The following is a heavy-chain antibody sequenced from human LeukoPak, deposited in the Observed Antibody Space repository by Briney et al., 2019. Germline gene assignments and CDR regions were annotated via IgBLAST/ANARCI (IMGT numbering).Heavy chain of an antibody. V-gene: IGHV3-23*01. CDR2: ISGSGGST. Sequence: PGGSLRLSCAASGFTFSSYAMSWVRQAPGKGLEWVSAISGSGGSTYYADSVKGRFTISRDNSKNTLYLQMNSLRAEDTAVYYCASSGYCSGGTCYLRYWYFDLWGRGTLVTVSS. D-gene: IGHD2-15*01. CDR3: ASSGYCSGGTCYLRYWYFDL. CDR1: GFTFSSYA. J-gene: IGHJ2*01.